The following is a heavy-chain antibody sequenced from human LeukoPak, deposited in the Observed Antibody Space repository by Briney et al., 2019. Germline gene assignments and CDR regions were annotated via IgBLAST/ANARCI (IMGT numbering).Heavy chain of an antibody. Sequence: GGSLRLSCAASGFNFSSYSMNWVRQAPGKGLEWVSSISSSSSYIYYADSVKGRFTISRDNAKNSLYLQMNSLRAEDTAVYYCARDGLYGDHDAFDIWGQGTMVTVSS. CDR3: ARDGLYGDHDAFDI. J-gene: IGHJ3*02. CDR2: ISSSSSYI. CDR1: GFNFSSYS. D-gene: IGHD4-17*01. V-gene: IGHV3-21*01.